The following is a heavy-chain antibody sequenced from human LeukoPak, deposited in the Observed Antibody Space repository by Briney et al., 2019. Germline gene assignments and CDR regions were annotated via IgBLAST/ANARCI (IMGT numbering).Heavy chain of an antibody. V-gene: IGHV5-51*01. CDR1: GYRFNNYW. J-gene: IGHJ4*02. CDR3: ARQNDFRLDY. Sequence: GESLKISCKGAGYRFNNYWIGWVRQMPGKGLEWMGIIYPGDSDTRYSPSLQGQVTISVDTSIGTAYLQWSSLKASDTAIYYCARQNDFRLDYWGQGTLVTVSS. CDR2: IYPGDSDT. D-gene: IGHD3-3*01.